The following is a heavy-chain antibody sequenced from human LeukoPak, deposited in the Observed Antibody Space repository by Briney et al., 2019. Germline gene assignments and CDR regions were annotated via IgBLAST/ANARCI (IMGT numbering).Heavy chain of an antibody. CDR1: GYTFTSYD. CDR3: ARGVEVGASDAFDI. V-gene: IGHV1-8*01. J-gene: IGHJ3*02. D-gene: IGHD2-15*01. Sequence: ASVKVSCKASGYTFTSYDINWVRQATGQGLEWMGWMNPNSGNTGYAQKFQGRVTMTRNTSISTAYMELSSLRSEDTAVYYCARGVEVGASDAFDIWGQGTMVTVSS. CDR2: MNPNSGNT.